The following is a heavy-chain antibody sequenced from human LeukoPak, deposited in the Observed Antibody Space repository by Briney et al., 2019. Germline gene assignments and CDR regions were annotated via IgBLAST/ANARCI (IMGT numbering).Heavy chain of an antibody. Sequence: GASVKVSCKASGYTFTGYYMHWVRHAPGQGLEWMGWINPHSGGTNYAQKFQGRVTMTRDTSISTAYMELSRLRSDDTAVYYCARAGIVVVPAAYDYWGQGTLVTVSS. CDR3: ARAGIVVVPAAYDY. CDR2: INPHSGGT. V-gene: IGHV1-2*02. D-gene: IGHD2-2*01. CDR1: GYTFTGYY. J-gene: IGHJ4*02.